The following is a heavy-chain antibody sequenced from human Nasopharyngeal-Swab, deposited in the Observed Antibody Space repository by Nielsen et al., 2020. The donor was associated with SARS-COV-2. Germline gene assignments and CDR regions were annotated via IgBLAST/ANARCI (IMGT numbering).Heavy chain of an antibody. D-gene: IGHD3-22*01. J-gene: IGHJ3*01. Sequence: ASVKVSCKTSGYTFTAYTMHWVRQAPGQRLEWMAWINPDSDYTRYSQKFQGRVTITRDTSASTAYMELSSLRSEDTAMYYCARDANYDSNLLDPFDFWGQGTMVTVSS. CDR2: INPDSDYT. CDR3: ARDANYDSNLLDPFDF. V-gene: IGHV1-3*01. CDR1: GYTFTAYT.